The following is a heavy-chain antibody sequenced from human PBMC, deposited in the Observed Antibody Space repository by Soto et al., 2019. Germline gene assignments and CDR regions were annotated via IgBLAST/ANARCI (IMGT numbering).Heavy chain of an antibody. Sequence: GESLKISCRCSGYTFSNFWVAWVRHLPGKGLEWMGIIYPGDHETRYSPSFHGKVTISADKSINTAYLQWGSLEASDSAFYYCARSPRSSPYFDYWGQGALVTVPQ. J-gene: IGHJ4*02. CDR1: GYTFSNFW. CDR2: IYPGDHET. V-gene: IGHV5-51*01. CDR3: ARSPRSSPYFDY. D-gene: IGHD6-13*01.